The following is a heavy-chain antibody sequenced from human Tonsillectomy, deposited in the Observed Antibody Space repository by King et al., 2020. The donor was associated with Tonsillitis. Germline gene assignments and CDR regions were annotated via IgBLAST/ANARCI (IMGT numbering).Heavy chain of an antibody. J-gene: IGHJ4*02. CDR2: IRYDGSKK. CDR1: GFTFSSYG. V-gene: IGHV3-30*02. D-gene: IGHD1-26*01. Sequence: VQLVESGGGVVQPGGSLRLSCAASGFTFSSYGMHWVRQAPGKGLEWVAFIRYDGSKKVYADSVKGRFTISRDNSKNTLYLQMNSLRAEDTAVYHCAKEPLSGGSTLDYWGQGTLVTVSS. CDR3: AKEPLSGGSTLDY.